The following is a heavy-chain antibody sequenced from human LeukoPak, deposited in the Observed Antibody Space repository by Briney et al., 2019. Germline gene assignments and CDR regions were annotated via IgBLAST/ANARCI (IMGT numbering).Heavy chain of an antibody. V-gene: IGHV4-34*01. CDR2: INHSGST. J-gene: IGHJ4*02. D-gene: IGHD6-19*01. CDR1: GGSFSGYY. Sequence: ASETLSLTCAVYGGSFSGYYWSWIRQPPGKGLEWIGEINHSGSTNYNPSLKSRVTISVDTSKNQFSLKLSSVTAADTAVYYCARGPVAGNFDYWGQGTLVTVSS. CDR3: ARGPVAGNFDY.